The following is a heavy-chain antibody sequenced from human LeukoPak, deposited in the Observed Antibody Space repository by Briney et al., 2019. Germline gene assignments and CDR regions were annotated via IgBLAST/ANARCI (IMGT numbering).Heavy chain of an antibody. CDR3: ARDGNWGSLRGAFDI. J-gene: IGHJ3*02. CDR1: GYTFSSYG. CDR2: ISGYNGNT. D-gene: IGHD7-27*01. Sequence: ASVKVSCKASGYTFSSYGISWVRQAPGQGLEWMGWISGYNGNTNYAQNFQGRVTMTRDTSISTAYMELSRLRSDDTAVYYCARDGNWGSLRGAFDIWGQGTMVTVSS. V-gene: IGHV1-18*01.